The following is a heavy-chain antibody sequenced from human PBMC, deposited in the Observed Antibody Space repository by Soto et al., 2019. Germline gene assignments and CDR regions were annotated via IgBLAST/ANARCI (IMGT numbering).Heavy chain of an antibody. J-gene: IGHJ6*02. D-gene: IGHD6-19*01. V-gene: IGHV3-33*01. Sequence: PGGSLRLSCAASGFTFSSYGMHWVRQAPGKGLEWVAVIWYDGSNKYYADSVKGRFTISRDNSKNTLYLQMNSLRAEDTAVYYCARDRPFPTGYSSGWYGYCGMDVWGQGTTVTVSS. CDR1: GFTFSSYG. CDR2: IWYDGSNK. CDR3: ARDRPFPTGYSSGWYGYCGMDV.